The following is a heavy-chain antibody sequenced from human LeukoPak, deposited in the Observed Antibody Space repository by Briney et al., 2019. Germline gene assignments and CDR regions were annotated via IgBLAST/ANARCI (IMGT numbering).Heavy chain of an antibody. CDR2: INHSGST. D-gene: IGHD4-17*01. J-gene: IGHJ4*02. V-gene: IGHV4-38-2*02. Sequence: SETLSLTCTVSGYSISSGYYWGWIRPPPGKGLEWIGEINHSGSTNYNPSLKSRVTISVDTSKNQLSLKLSSVTAADTAVYYCARVNYGVPDYWGQGTLVTVSS. CDR3: ARVNYGVPDY. CDR1: GYSISSGYY.